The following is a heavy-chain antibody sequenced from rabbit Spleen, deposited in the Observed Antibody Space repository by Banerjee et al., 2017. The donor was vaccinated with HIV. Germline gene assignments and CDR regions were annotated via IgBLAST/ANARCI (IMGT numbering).Heavy chain of an antibody. V-gene: IGHV1S40*01. J-gene: IGHJ4*01. Sequence: QSLEESGGDLVKPGASLTLTCTASGFSFTSNDYICWVRQAPGKGLECIACIYAGVSGSTYYATWAKGRFTISKTSSTTVTLQMTSLTAADTATYFCAREVLYAAYAGFGDATIYYFDLWGPGTLVTVS. D-gene: IGHD6-1*01. CDR2: IYAGVSGST. CDR1: GFSFTSNDY. CDR3: AREVLYAAYAGFGDATIYYFDL.